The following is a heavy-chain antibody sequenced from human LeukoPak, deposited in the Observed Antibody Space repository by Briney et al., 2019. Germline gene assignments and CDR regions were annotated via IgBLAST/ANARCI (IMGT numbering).Heavy chain of an antibody. Sequence: GGSLRLSCAASGFTFSDYYMSWIRQAPGKGLEWVSYISSSGSTIYYADSVKGRFTISRDNAKNSLYLQMNSLRAEDTAVYYCARDPEAPEVLLWFGESPVGAFDIWGQGTMVTVSS. CDR1: GFTFSDYY. CDR3: ARDPEAPEVLLWFGESPVGAFDI. CDR2: ISSSGSTI. J-gene: IGHJ3*02. V-gene: IGHV3-11*01. D-gene: IGHD3-10*01.